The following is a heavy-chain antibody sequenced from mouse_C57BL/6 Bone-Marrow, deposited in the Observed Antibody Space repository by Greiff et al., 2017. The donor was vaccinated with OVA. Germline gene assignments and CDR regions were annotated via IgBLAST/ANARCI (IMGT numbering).Heavy chain of an antibody. Sequence: EVQLQQSGPELVKPGASVKISCKASGYTITDYYMNWVKQSHGQSLEWIGDINPNNGGTSYNQKFKGKATLTVDKSSSTAYMELRSLTSEDSAVYYCASRNYYDYGAWFAYWGQGTLVTVSA. J-gene: IGHJ3*01. CDR2: INPNNGGT. CDR1: GYTITDYY. V-gene: IGHV1-26*01. CDR3: ASRNYYDYGAWFAY. D-gene: IGHD2-4*01.